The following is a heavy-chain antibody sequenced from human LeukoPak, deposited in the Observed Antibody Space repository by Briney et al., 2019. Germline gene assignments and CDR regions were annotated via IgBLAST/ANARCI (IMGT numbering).Heavy chain of an antibody. Sequence: GGSLRLSCAASGFTFSDYYMSWIRPAPGEGLEWVSYIISSGSTIYYADSVKGRFTISRDNAKNSLYLQMNSLRADDTAVYYCAMGSAAAGSRQFDYWGQGTLVTVSS. J-gene: IGHJ4*02. V-gene: IGHV3-11*01. CDR1: GFTFSDYY. CDR3: AMGSAAAGSRQFDY. CDR2: IISSGSTI. D-gene: IGHD6-13*01.